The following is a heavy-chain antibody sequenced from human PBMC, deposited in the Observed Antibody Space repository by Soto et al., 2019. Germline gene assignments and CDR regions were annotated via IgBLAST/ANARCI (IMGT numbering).Heavy chain of an antibody. Sequence: SETLSLACTVSGGSISGYYWSWIRQPPGKGLEWIGYMYNTGSTVYNPSFKSRVTISVDTSKNQFSLKLNSVTAADTAVYYCARDLWGYCGTDCYPLDVWGQGTTVT. D-gene: IGHD2-21*02. CDR2: MYNTGST. J-gene: IGHJ6*02. V-gene: IGHV4-59*01. CDR1: GGSISGYY. CDR3: ARDLWGYCGTDCYPLDV.